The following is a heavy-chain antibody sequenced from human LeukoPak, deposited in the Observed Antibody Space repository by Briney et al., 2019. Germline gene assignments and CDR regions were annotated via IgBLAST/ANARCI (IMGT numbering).Heavy chain of an antibody. Sequence: ASVKVSCKTSGYTFTNYIIHWVRQAPGQRLEWMGWINAGNGNTEYSQKFQDRVTVTRDTSATTAYTELRSLGSEDTAVYYCARVVTRLREGDYYYDMDVWGQGTTVTVSS. J-gene: IGHJ6*02. CDR2: INAGNGNT. CDR3: ARVVTRLREGDYYYDMDV. CDR1: GYTFTNYI. V-gene: IGHV1-3*01. D-gene: IGHD1-26*01.